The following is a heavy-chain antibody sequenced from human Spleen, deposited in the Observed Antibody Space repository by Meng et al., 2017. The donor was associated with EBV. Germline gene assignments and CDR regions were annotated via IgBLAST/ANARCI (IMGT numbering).Heavy chain of an antibody. D-gene: IGHD1-26*01. CDR2: IYYSGDT. Sequence: QFQEFGPGLCKSSETLSLTCTGSGASVSSNTFYWSWIRQPPVKRLGWIGNIYYSGDTKYNPSLESRVTISLHTSKNQFSLRLTSVTAADTAVYYCVREVRSGSYFNDYWGQGTLVTVSS. CDR1: GASVSSNTFY. CDR3: VREVRSGSYFNDY. J-gene: IGHJ4*02. V-gene: IGHV4-61*01.